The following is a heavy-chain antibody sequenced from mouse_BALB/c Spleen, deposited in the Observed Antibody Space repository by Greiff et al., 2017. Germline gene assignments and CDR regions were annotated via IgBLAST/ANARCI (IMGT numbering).Heavy chain of an antibody. CDR1: GYTFTSYW. D-gene: IGHD1-2*01. V-gene: IGHV1S41*01. CDR3: ARQGLRLRAMDY. J-gene: IGHJ4*01. CDR2: IAPGSGRT. Sequence: DLVKPGASVKLSCKASGYTFTSYWINWIKQRPGQGLEWIGRIAPGSGRTYYNEMFKGKATLTVDTSSSTAYIQLSSLSSEDSAVYFCARQGLRLRAMDYWGQGTSVTVSS.